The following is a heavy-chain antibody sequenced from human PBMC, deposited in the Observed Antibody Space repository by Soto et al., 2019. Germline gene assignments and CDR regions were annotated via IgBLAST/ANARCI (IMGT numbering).Heavy chain of an antibody. CDR1: GFTFSSYE. Sequence: GGSLRLSCAASGFTFSSYEMNWVRQAPGKGLEWVSYISSSGSTICYADSVKGRFTISRDNAKNSLYLQMNSLRAEDTAVYYCAREDPIRGVIAWGQGTLVTVSS. CDR2: ISSSGSTI. J-gene: IGHJ5*02. D-gene: IGHD3-10*01. V-gene: IGHV3-48*03. CDR3: AREDPIRGVIA.